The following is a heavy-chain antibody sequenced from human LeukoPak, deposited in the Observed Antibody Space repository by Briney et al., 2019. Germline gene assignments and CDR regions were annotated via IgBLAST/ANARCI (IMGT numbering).Heavy chain of an antibody. Sequence: GGSLRLSCAASGFTFSNYGMSWVRQAPGKGLEWVSSISGSGDSTYYADSVKGRFTISRDNSKNTLYLQMNSLRAEDTAVYYCAKDRDTYNYGSGSYGPGFDYWGQGTLVTVSS. V-gene: IGHV3-23*01. CDR1: GFTFSNYG. CDR2: ISGSGDST. J-gene: IGHJ4*02. CDR3: AKDRDTYNYGSGSYGPGFDY. D-gene: IGHD3-10*01.